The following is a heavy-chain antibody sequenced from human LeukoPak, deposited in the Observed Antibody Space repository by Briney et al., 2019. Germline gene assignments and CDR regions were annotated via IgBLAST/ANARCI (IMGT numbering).Heavy chain of an antibody. CDR1: GYTFTNYY. CDR2: IIPSGGST. Sequence: ASVKVSCKAFGYTFTNYYIHWVRQAPGQGLEWMGIIIPSGGSTNYAQKFQGRVTLTGDMSTSTAYMELSSLRSEDTAVYYCARGPSYYDILTGLNWFDPWGQGTLVTVSS. CDR3: ARGPSYYDILTGLNWFDP. J-gene: IGHJ5*02. D-gene: IGHD3-9*01. V-gene: IGHV1-46*01.